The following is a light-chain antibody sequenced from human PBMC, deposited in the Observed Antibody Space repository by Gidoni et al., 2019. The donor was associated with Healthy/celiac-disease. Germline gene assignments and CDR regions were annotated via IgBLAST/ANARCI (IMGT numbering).Light chain of an antibody. CDR2: GAS. J-gene: IGKJ4*01. Sequence: ELVMPQSPATLSVSPGERATLSCRASQSVSSNLAWYQQKPGQAPRLLIYGASTRATGIPARFSGSGSGTEFTLTISSLQSEDFAVDYCQQYNNWPLTFGGGTKVEIK. CDR3: QQYNNWPLT. CDR1: QSVSSN. V-gene: IGKV3-15*01.